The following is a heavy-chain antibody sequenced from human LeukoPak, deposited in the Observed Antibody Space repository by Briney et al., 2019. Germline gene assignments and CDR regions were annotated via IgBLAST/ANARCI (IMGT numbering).Heavy chain of an antibody. CDR3: ARFAYDFWSGIDAFDI. CDR1: GFTFSSYW. Sequence: GSLRLSCAASGFTFSSYWMHWVRQAPGKGLVWVSRINSDGSSAGYADSVKGRFTISRDNAKNTLYLQMNSLRAEDTAVYYCARFAYDFWSGIDAFDIWGQGTMVTVSS. J-gene: IGHJ3*02. V-gene: IGHV3-74*01. CDR2: INSDGSSA. D-gene: IGHD3-3*01.